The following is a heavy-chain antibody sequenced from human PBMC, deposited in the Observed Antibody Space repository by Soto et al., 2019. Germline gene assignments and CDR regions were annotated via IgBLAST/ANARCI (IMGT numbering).Heavy chain of an antibody. V-gene: IGHV3-30*18. D-gene: IGHD3-3*01. CDR2: ISYDGSNK. CDR1: GFTFFSNG. J-gene: IGHJ4*02. Sequence: GGSLRLSCAASGFTFFSNGMHWVRQAPGKGLEWVAVISYDGSNKYYADSVKGRFTISRDNSKNTLYLQMNSLRAEDTAVYYCAKDRAGDIYVAARSGLDYWGQGTLVTVSS. CDR3: AKDRAGDIYVAARSGLDY.